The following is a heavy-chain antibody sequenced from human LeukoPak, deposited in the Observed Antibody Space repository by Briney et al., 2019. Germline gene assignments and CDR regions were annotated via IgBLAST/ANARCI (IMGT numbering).Heavy chain of an antibody. CDR3: AREVDTIWFDP. Sequence: SETLSLTCTVSGGSINSYYWSWIRQPPGKGLEWIGYIYYSGSTNYNPSLKSRVTISVDTSKNQFSLKLSSVTAADTAVYYCAREVDTIWFDPWGQGTLVTVSS. J-gene: IGHJ5*02. V-gene: IGHV4-59*01. CDR2: IYYSGST. CDR1: GGSINSYY. D-gene: IGHD5-18*01.